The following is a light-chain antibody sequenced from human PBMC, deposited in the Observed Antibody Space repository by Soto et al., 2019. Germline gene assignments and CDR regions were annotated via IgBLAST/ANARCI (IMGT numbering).Light chain of an antibody. V-gene: IGLV1-44*01. CDR3: AAWDDRLNGYV. CDR1: SSNIGRNT. Sequence: QSVLTQPPSASGTPGQRVTTSCSGSSSNIGRNTVNWYRQLPGTAPKLLIYINNQRPSGVSDRFSGSKFGTSASLAISALQSEDEADYYCAAWDDRLNGYVFGTGTRSPS. J-gene: IGLJ1*01. CDR2: INN.